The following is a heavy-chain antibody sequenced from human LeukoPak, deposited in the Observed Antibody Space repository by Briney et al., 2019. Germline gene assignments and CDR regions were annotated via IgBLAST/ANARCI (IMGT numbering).Heavy chain of an antibody. CDR1: GGSVSSSSYY. Sequence: SETLSLTCTVSGGSVSSSSYYWGWIRQPPGKGLEWIGSIYYSGSTYYNPSLKSRVTISVDTSKNQFSLKLSSVTAADTAVYYCARPGWRRRDGGYFDYWGQGTLVTVSS. V-gene: IGHV4-39*01. CDR2: IYYSGST. J-gene: IGHJ4*02. D-gene: IGHD5-24*01. CDR3: ARPGWRRRDGGYFDY.